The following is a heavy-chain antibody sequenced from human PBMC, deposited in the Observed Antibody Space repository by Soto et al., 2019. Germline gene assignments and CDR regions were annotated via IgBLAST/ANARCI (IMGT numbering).Heavy chain of an antibody. D-gene: IGHD3-16*02. J-gene: IGHJ3*02. V-gene: IGHV6-1*01. CDR3: ARATPGVYVWGSYRSDAFDI. CDR1: GDSVSSNSAA. Sequence: TLSLTCAISGDSVSSNSAAWNWIRQSPSRGLEWLGRTYYRSKWYNDYAVSVKSRITINPDTSKNQFSLQLNSVTPEDTAVYYCARATPGVYVWGSYRSDAFDIWGQGTMVTVS. CDR2: TYYRSKWYN.